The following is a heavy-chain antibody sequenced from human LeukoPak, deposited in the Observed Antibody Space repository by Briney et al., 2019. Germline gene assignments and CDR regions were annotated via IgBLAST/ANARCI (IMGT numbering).Heavy chain of an antibody. CDR3: AREGTGYCSSTSCYYFDY. Sequence: ASVKVSCKASGGTFSSYAISWVRQAPGQGLEWMGWINPNSGGTNYAQKFQGRVTMTRDTSISTAYMELSRLRSDDTAAYFCAREGTGYCSSTSCYYFDYWGQGTLVTVSS. CDR1: GGTFSSYA. J-gene: IGHJ4*02. CDR2: INPNSGGT. V-gene: IGHV1-2*02. D-gene: IGHD2-2*01.